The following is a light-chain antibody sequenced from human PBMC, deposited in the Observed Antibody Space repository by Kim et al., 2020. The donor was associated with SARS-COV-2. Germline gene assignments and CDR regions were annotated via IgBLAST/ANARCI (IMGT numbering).Light chain of an antibody. CDR3: QQYNSYSQYT. CDR2: KAS. CDR1: QSISSW. J-gene: IGKJ2*01. Sequence: FRRTHSPSTLSASVGDRVTITCRASQSISSWLAWYQQKPGKAPKLLIYKASSLESGVPSRFSGSGSGTEFTLTISSLQPDDFATYYCQQYNSYSQYTFGQGTKLEI. V-gene: IGKV1-5*03.